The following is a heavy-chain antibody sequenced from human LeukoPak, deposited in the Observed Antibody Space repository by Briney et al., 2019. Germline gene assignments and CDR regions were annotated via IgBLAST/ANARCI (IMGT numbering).Heavy chain of an antibody. CDR1: GGSISSGSYY. CDR3: ARLSTNYGYYFDY. D-gene: IGHD4-17*01. CDR2: IYTSGST. V-gene: IGHV4-61*02. Sequence: SETLSLTCTVSGGSISSGSYYWSWIRQPAGKGLEWIGRIYTSGSTNYNPSLKSRVTISVDTSKNQFSLKLSSVTAADTAVYYCARLSTNYGYYFDYWGQGTLVTVSS. J-gene: IGHJ4*02.